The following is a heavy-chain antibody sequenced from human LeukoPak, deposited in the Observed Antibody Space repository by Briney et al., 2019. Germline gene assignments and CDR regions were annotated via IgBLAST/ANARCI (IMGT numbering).Heavy chain of an antibody. Sequence: GGSLRLSCAASGFTFSSYEMNWVRQAPGKGLEWVSYISSSGSTMYYADSVKGRFTISRDNAKNSLYLQMNSLRAEDTAVYYCARRMCGGDCPFDYWGQGTLVTVSS. J-gene: IGHJ4*02. V-gene: IGHV3-48*03. D-gene: IGHD2-21*02. CDR2: ISSSGSTM. CDR3: ARRMCGGDCPFDY. CDR1: GFTFSSYE.